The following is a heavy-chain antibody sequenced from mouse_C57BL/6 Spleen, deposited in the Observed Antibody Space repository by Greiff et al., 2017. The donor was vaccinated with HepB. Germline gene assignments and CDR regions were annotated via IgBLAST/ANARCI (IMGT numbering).Heavy chain of an antibody. CDR3: ARFYSNYEAMDY. CDR2: ISSGSSTI. CDR1: GFTFSDYG. D-gene: IGHD2-5*01. V-gene: IGHV5-17*01. J-gene: IGHJ4*01. Sequence: DVKLVESGGGLVKPGGSLKLSCAASGFTFSDYGMHWVRQAPEKGLEWVAYISSGSSTIYYADTVKGRFTISRDNAKNTLFLQMTSLRSEDTAMYYCARFYSNYEAMDYWGQGTSVTVSS.